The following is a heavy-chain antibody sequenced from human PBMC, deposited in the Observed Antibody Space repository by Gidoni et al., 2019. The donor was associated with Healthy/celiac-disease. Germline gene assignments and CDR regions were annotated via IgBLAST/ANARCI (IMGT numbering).Heavy chain of an antibody. J-gene: IGHJ6*02. CDR1: GGSFSGYY. Sequence: QVQLQKWGAGLLKPSETLSLTCAVYGGSFSGYYWRWIRQPPGKGLEWIGEINHSGSTNYNPSLKSRVTISVDTSKNQFSLKLSSVTAADTAVYYCARGHCSSTSCYLPYSYYYYGMDVWGQGTTVTVSS. CDR2: INHSGST. V-gene: IGHV4-34*01. D-gene: IGHD2-2*01. CDR3: ARGHCSSTSCYLPYSYYYYGMDV.